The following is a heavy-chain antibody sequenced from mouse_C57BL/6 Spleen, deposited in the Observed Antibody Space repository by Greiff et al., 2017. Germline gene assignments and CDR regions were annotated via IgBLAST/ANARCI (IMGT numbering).Heavy chain of an antibody. CDR3: ARSTTVVEDYVDY. J-gene: IGHJ2*01. CDR1: GYTFTSYW. V-gene: IGHV1-59*01. Sequence: QVQLQQPGAELVRPGTSVKLSCKASGYTFTSYWKHWVKQRPGHGLEWIGVLDPSASYTNYNQKFKGKATLTVDTSSSTAYMQLSSLTSEDSAVYYCARSTTVVEDYVDYRGQGTTLTVSS. CDR2: LDPSASYT. D-gene: IGHD1-1*01.